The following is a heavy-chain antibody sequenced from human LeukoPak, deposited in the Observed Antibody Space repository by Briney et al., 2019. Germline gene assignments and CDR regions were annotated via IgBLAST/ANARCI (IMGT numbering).Heavy chain of an antibody. D-gene: IGHD1-7*01. CDR2: INTNTGKP. CDR1: GYTFNTYA. V-gene: IGHV7-4-1*02. CDR3: ARSGADNWNYEFDY. J-gene: IGHJ4*02. Sequence: ASVKVSCKASGYTFNTYAMNWVRQAPRQGLEWMGWINTNTGKPTYVQGFRGRFDFSLDTSVSTAYLQISSLKTEDTAVYYCARSGADNWNYEFDYWGQGTLVTVSS.